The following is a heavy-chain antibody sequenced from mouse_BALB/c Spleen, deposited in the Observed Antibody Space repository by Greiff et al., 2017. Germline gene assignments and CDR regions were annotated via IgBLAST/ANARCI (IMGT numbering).Heavy chain of an antibody. CDR2: IDPYNGGT. V-gene: IGHV1S135*01. CDR1: GYSFTGYN. CDR3: ARGGRGAMDY. Sequence: VQLKESGPELGKPGASVKISCKASGYSFTGYNMYWVKQSHRKSLEWIGYIDPYNGGTSYNQKSKGKATLTVDKSSSTAYMHLNSLTSEDSAIYYCARGGRGAMDYWGQGTSVTVSS. J-gene: IGHJ4*01. D-gene: IGHD3-3*01.